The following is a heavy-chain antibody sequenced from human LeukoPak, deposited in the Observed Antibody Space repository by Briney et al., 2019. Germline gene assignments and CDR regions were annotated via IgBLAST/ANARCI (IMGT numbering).Heavy chain of an antibody. Sequence: PGGSLRLSCAASGFTFSTYGMHWVRQAPGKALEWGAFIRNDGSDKYYADSVKGRCTISRDNSKKTLYLQMNSLRAEDTAIYYCAKLGYLHYYDSSGPDYWGQGTLVTVSS. CDR1: GFTFSTYG. CDR2: IRNDGSDK. CDR3: AKLGYLHYYDSSGPDY. D-gene: IGHD3-22*01. J-gene: IGHJ4*02. V-gene: IGHV3-30*02.